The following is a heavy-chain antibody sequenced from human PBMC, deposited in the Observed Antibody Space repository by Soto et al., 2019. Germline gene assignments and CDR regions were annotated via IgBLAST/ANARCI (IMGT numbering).Heavy chain of an antibody. CDR3: ARDPVGGYFDY. D-gene: IGHD3-3*01. CDR1: GGSISSYY. V-gene: IGHV4-59*01. CDR2: IYYSGST. Sequence: SETLSLTCTVSGGSISSYYWSWIRQPPGKGLEWIGYIYYSGSTNYNPSLKSRVTISVDTSKNQFSMKLGSVTAADTAVYYCARDPVGGYFDYWGQVTLVTVSS. J-gene: IGHJ4*02.